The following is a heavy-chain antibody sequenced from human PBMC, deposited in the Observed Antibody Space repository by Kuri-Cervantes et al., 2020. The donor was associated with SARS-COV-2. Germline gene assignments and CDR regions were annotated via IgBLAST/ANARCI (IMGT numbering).Heavy chain of an antibody. Sequence: SETLSLTCTVSGGSVSSGSYYWSWIRQPPGKGLEWIGSICYSGSTYYNPSLKSQVTISVDTSKNQFSLKLSSVTAADTAVYYCARRSTSSTIFGVVNINHFDYWGQGTLVTVSS. J-gene: IGHJ4*02. CDR1: GGSVSSGSYY. CDR3: ARRSTSSTIFGVVNINHFDY. V-gene: IGHV4-39*01. CDR2: ICYSGST. D-gene: IGHD3-3*01.